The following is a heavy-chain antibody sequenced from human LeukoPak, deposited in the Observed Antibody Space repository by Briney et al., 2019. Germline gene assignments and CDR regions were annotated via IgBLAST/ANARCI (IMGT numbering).Heavy chain of an antibody. Sequence: SETLSLTCTVSGGSISSYYWSWIRQPPGKGLEWIGYIYYSGSTNYNPSLKSRVTISVDTSKKQFSLKLSSVTAADTGEYYCARARSGTMGTLDYWGQGTLVTVSS. CDR1: GGSISSYY. J-gene: IGHJ4*02. D-gene: IGHD4/OR15-4a*01. CDR3: ARARSGTMGTLDY. CDR2: IYYSGST. V-gene: IGHV4-59*01.